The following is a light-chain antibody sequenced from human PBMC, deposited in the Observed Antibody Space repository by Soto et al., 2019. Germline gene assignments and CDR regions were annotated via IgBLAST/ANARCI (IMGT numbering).Light chain of an antibody. CDR2: DVS. CDR1: QTISSW. CDR3: QQYHDYWT. V-gene: IGKV1-5*01. J-gene: IGKJ1*01. Sequence: DIQMTQSPSTLSASVGDRVTITCRASQTISSWLAWYQQKPGKAPKLLIYDVSSLESGVPSRFSGSGSGTEFTLTISSLQPEDIGTYYCQQYHDYWTFGQGTKVDIK.